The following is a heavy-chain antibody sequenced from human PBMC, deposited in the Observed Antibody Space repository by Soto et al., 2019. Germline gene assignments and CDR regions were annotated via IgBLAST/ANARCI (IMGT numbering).Heavy chain of an antibody. Sequence: QVQLVQSGPEVKKPGASVKVSCKASGNTFASHGFSWVRQAPGQCLEWMGWISGFNGQTNYALKFQGRVTLTTDTSTSTAYMELRSLRSDDTAVYFCARVDPRGVAVVRDYWGQGTLVTVSS. D-gene: IGHD3-10*01. CDR1: GNTFASHG. CDR2: ISGFNGQT. J-gene: IGHJ4*02. V-gene: IGHV1-18*01. CDR3: ARVDPRGVAVVRDY.